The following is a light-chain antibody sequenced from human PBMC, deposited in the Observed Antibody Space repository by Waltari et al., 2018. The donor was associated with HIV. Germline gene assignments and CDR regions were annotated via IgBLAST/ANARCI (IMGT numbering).Light chain of an antibody. V-gene: IGLV2-8*01. J-gene: IGLJ3*02. CDR1: RSDVGGYNY. Sequence: QSALTQPPSASGSPGQSVTISCTGTRSDVGGYNYVTWYQQHPGKAPKPMIYEVSKRPSGVPDRFSGSKSGNTASLTVSGLQAEDEADYYCNSYAGSNNWVFGGGTKLTVL. CDR3: NSYAGSNNWV. CDR2: EVS.